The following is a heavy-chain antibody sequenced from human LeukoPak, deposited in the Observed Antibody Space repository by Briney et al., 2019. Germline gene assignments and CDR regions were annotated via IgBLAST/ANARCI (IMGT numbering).Heavy chain of an antibody. D-gene: IGHD6-6*01. CDR1: GYTFTGYY. Sequence: ASVKVSCKASGYTFTGYYMHWVRQAPGQGLEWMGWINPNSGGTNYAQKFQGRVTMTRGTSISTAYMELSRLRSDDTAVYYCARAREYSSSGDFDYWGQGTLVTVSP. CDR3: ARAREYSSSGDFDY. CDR2: INPNSGGT. J-gene: IGHJ4*02. V-gene: IGHV1-2*02.